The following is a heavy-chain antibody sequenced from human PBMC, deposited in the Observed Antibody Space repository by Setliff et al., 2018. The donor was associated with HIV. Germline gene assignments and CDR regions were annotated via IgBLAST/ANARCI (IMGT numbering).Heavy chain of an antibody. D-gene: IGHD6-19*01. CDR3: AREGQWLDMGDAFDI. J-gene: IGHJ3*02. CDR1: GYGFTRKI. Sequence: ASVKVSCKASGYGFTRKIIHWVRQAPGQRLEWMGWINVGSGNTKYSQKFQGRVTITRDISASTAYMELSSLGSEDTALYYCAREGQWLDMGDAFDIWGQGTMVTVSS. V-gene: IGHV1-3*01. CDR2: INVGSGNT.